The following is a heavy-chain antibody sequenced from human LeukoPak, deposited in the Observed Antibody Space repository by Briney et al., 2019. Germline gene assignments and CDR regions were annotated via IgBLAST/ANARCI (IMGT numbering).Heavy chain of an antibody. Sequence: GGSLRLSCAASGFTFSSYGMHWVRQAPGKGLEWVAVISYDGSNKYYADSMKGRFTISRDNSKNTLYLQMNSLRAEDTAVYYCARDGGVVPAAMLGYYYYGMDVWGQGTTVTVSS. V-gene: IGHV3-30*03. CDR3: ARDGGVVPAAMLGYYYYGMDV. CDR1: GFTFSSYG. D-gene: IGHD2-2*01. J-gene: IGHJ6*02. CDR2: ISYDGSNK.